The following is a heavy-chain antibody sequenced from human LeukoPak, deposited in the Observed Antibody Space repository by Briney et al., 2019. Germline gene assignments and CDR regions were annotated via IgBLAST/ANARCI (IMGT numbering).Heavy chain of an antibody. J-gene: IGHJ6*03. CDR2: IKTKGEGGTV. D-gene: IGHD4-17*01. CDR1: GFTFSNAW. Sequence: SGGSLRLSCATSGFTFSNAWMTWVRQAQGKGLEWVGRIKTKGEGGTVDYAAPVKGRFTISRDDSKNTLYLQMNSLKTEDTAVYYCTTINGDSEGSYYYYYYYMDVWGKGTTVTVSS. CDR3: TTINGDSEGSYYYYYYYMDV. V-gene: IGHV3-15*01.